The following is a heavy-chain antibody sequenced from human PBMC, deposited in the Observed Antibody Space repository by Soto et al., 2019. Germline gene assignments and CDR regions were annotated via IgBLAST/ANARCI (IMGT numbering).Heavy chain of an antibody. D-gene: IGHD5-12*01. J-gene: IGHJ3*02. V-gene: IGHV4-30-4*01. Sequence: TSETLSLTCTVYGGSIRSGDYYWSWIRQPPGKGLEWIGYIHYSGSTDYNPSLKSRVTVSLDTSKNQVSLKLSSATAADTAVYYCARARHGGWLAFDMWGQGTMVTVSS. CDR3: ARARHGGWLAFDM. CDR2: IHYSGST. CDR1: GGSIRSGDYY.